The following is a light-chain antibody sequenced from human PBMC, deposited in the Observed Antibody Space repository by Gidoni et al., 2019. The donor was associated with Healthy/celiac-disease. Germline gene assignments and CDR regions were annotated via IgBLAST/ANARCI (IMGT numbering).Light chain of an antibody. Sequence: EIVIPQSPATLSVSPGEAATLSCRVSQGVSSNLAWYQQKPGQAPRLLIYGASTRAPGIPASFSGSGSGTEYTLTISSLQSEDFAVYYCRQYNNWPYTFGQGTKLEIK. V-gene: IGKV3-15*01. J-gene: IGKJ2*01. CDR1: QGVSSN. CDR2: GAS. CDR3: RQYNNWPYT.